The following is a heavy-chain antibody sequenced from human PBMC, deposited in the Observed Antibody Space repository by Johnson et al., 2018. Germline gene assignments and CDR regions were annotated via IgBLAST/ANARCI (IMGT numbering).Heavy chain of an antibody. CDR1: GFTFSSYW. D-gene: IGHD2-2*01. CDR2: IKQDGSEK. Sequence: VQLVQSGGGVVQPGRSLRLSCAASGFTFSSYWMSWVRQAPGKGLEWVANIKQDGSEKYYVDSVKGRFTISRENAKNSLYLQMDSLRAGETAVYYCAMDVPDIVVGPAHDAFDIRGQGTMVTGSS. V-gene: IGHV3-7*03. CDR3: AMDVPDIVVGPAHDAFDI. J-gene: IGHJ3*02.